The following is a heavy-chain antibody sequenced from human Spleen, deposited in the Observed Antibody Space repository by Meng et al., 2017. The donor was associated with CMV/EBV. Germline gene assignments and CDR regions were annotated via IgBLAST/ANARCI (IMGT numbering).Heavy chain of an antibody. Sequence: SETLSLTCIVSGDSITNGGHWWGWIRQPPGKGLEWIANIYYTGITCYHPSLKSRVTISVDKSKNQFSLKLSSVTAADTAVYYCARARFDYWGQGTLVTVSS. CDR3: ARARFDY. CDR2: IYYTGIT. CDR1: GDSITNGGHW. V-gene: IGHV4-39*07. J-gene: IGHJ4*02.